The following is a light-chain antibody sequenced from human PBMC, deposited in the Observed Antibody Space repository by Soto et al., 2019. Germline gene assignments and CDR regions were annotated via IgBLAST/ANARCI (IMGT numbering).Light chain of an antibody. CDR1: QSISDT. CDR2: GAS. Sequence: EIVLTQSPGTLSLSPVERATLSCRASQSISDTLAWYQQKPGQAPRLLIYGASARATTFPARFSGSGSGTDFTLTISSLQSEDFAVYYCQQYNNWPWTFGQGTKVDIK. CDR3: QQYNNWPWT. J-gene: IGKJ1*01. V-gene: IGKV3-15*01.